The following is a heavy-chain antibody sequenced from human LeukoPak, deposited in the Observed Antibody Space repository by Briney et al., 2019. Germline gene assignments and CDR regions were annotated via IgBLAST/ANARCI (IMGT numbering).Heavy chain of an antibody. CDR3: ARGPVQYCGGDCEAFHI. Sequence: GGSLRLSCAASGVTFSSYWMHWVRQAPGKGLVWVSRINSDGSSTTYADSVKGRFTISRDNAKNTLYLQMNSLRAGDTAVFYCARGPVQYCGGDCEAFHIWGQGTMVTVSS. CDR1: GVTFSSYW. J-gene: IGHJ3*02. D-gene: IGHD2-21*02. V-gene: IGHV3-74*01. CDR2: INSDGSST.